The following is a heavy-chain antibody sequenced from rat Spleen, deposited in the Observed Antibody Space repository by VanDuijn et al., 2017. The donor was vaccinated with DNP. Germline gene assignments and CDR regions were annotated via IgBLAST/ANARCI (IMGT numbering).Heavy chain of an antibody. CDR2: IFYDDSRT. CDR1: GFTFSNYD. D-gene: IGHD1-4*01. J-gene: IGHJ2*01. V-gene: IGHV5-20*01. CDR3: TTGPGSGFDY. Sequence: EVQLVESGGGLVQPGRSLKLSCAVSGFTFSNYDMAWVRQAPTKGLEWVAAIFYDDSRTYYRDSVKGRFTISRDNAKSTLYLQMESLRSEDTATYYCTTGPGSGFDYWGQGVMVTVSS.